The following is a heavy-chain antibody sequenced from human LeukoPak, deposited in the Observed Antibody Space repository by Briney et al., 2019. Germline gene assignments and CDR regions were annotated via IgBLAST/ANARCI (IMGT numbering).Heavy chain of an antibody. CDR1: GFTFSSYW. V-gene: IGHV3-7*01. J-gene: IGHJ4*01. Sequence: GGSLRLSCAASGFTFSSYWMSWVRQAPGKGLEWVANIKQDGSEKYYVDSVKGRFTISRDNAKNSLYLQMNSLRAEDTAVYYCARDPGYDYVWGSYRLYFDYWGQGTLVTVSS. CDR2: IKQDGSEK. D-gene: IGHD3-16*02. CDR3: ARDPGYDYVWGSYRLYFDY.